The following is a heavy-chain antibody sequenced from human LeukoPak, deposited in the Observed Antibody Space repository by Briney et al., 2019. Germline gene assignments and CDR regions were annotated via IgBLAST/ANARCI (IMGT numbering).Heavy chain of an antibody. CDR2: IYSGGST. V-gene: IGHV3-66*01. D-gene: IGHD2-21*01. Sequence: GGSLRLSCEASGFTVRSNYMSWVRQAPGKGLEWVSVIYSGGSTYYADSVKGRFTISRDNSKNTLYLQMTSLRAEDTAVYYCGRGDVFEDYWGQGTLVTVST. J-gene: IGHJ4*02. CDR1: GFTVRSNY. CDR3: GRGDVFEDY.